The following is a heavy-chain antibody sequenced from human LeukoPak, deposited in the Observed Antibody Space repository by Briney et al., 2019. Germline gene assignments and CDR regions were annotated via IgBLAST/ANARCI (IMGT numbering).Heavy chain of an antibody. J-gene: IGHJ4*02. CDR1: GFTFSGYG. D-gene: IGHD5-18*01. Sequence: GGSLRLSCAASGFTFSGYGMHWVRQAPGKGTEWVAFIRLDGSDEYYGDSVKGRFTISRDNSKNTLYLQMNSLRPEDTAVYYCARDHSQDFDYWGQGTLVTVSS. V-gene: IGHV3-30*02. CDR3: ARDHSQDFDY. CDR2: IRLDGSDE.